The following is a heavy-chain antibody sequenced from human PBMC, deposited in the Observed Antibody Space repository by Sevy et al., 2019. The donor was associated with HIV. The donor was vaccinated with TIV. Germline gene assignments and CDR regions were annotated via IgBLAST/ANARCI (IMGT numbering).Heavy chain of an antibody. Sequence: GGSLRLSSAASGFTFSSYAMHWVRQAPGKGLEWVAVISYDGSNKYYADSVKGRFTISRDNSKNTLYLQMNSLRAEDTAVYYCAREASYYYDSSGAFDIWGQGTMVTVSS. CDR1: GFTFSSYA. CDR3: AREASYYYDSSGAFDI. J-gene: IGHJ3*02. D-gene: IGHD3-22*01. V-gene: IGHV3-30-3*01. CDR2: ISYDGSNK.